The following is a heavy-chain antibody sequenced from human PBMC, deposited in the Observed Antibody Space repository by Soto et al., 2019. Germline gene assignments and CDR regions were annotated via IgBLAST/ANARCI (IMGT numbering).Heavy chain of an antibody. D-gene: IGHD4-17*01. J-gene: IGHJ3*01. CDR3: ARDVGGTVTLEAAFDF. CDR2: IFHNGNT. Sequence: SETLSLTCTVSGNSISDYYWSWIRQPPGKGLEWIGYIFHNGNTNYNPSLKRRVTMSVDTSKNQFSLRLSSVTAADTALYYCARDVGGTVTLEAAFDFGGQGTMVTVSS. CDR1: GNSISDYY. V-gene: IGHV4-59*01.